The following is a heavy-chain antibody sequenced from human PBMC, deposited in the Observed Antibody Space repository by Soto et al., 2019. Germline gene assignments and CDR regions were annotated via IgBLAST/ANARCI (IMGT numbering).Heavy chain of an antibody. CDR2: ISSSSSTI. D-gene: IGHD3-3*01. CDR1: GFTFSSYS. CDR3: ARDSASYYDFWSGYSYYYYYGMDV. Sequence: GGSLRLSCAASGFTFSSYSMNWVRQAPGKGLEWVSYISSSSSTIYYADSVKGRFTISRDNAKNSLYLQMNSLRDEDTAVYYCARDSASYYDFWSGYSYYYYYGMDVWGQGTTVTVSS. V-gene: IGHV3-48*02. J-gene: IGHJ6*02.